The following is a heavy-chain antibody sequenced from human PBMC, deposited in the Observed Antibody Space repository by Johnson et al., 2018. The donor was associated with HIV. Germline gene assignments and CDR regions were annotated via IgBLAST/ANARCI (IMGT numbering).Heavy chain of an antibody. CDR2: ISWISGTI. CDR1: GFTFDDYA. V-gene: IGHV3-9*01. J-gene: IGHJ3*02. Sequence: VQLVESGGGLEQPGRSLRLSCEASGFTFDDYAMHWVRQAPGKGLEWVSGISWISGTIGYADSVKGRFTISRDNAKKSLYLQMDSLRAEDTALYYCAIDLGRWAVTTDDGLDIWGQGTMVTVSS. CDR3: AIDLGRWAVTTDDGLDI. D-gene: IGHD4-17*01.